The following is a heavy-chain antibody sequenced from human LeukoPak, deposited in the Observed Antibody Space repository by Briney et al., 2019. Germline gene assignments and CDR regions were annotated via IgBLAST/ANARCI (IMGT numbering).Heavy chain of an antibody. Sequence: PGGSLRLSCAASGFTFSSYAMHWVRQAPGKGLEWVAVIPYDGSNKYYADSVKGRFTISRDNSKNTLYLQMNSLRAEDTAVYYCARGTMVRGPLVYWGQGTLVTVSS. J-gene: IGHJ4*02. CDR2: IPYDGSNK. CDR3: ARGTMVRGPLVY. D-gene: IGHD3-10*01. CDR1: GFTFSSYA. V-gene: IGHV3-30*04.